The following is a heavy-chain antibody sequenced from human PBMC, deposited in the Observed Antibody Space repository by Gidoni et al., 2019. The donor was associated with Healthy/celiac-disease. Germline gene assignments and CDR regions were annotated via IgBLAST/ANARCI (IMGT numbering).Heavy chain of an antibody. J-gene: IGHJ4*02. CDR3: ARAKYDSSGYYYGIFDY. D-gene: IGHD3-22*01. CDR1: GGSISSSY. CDR2: VYTSGST. V-gene: IGHV4-4*07. Sequence: QVQLQESGPGLAKPSETLSLPCTVSGGSISSSYCSWIRQPAGKGLEWIGRVYTSGSTNYNPSLKSRVTMSVDTSKNQFSLKLSSVTAADTAVYYCARAKYDSSGYYYGIFDYWGQGTLVTVSS.